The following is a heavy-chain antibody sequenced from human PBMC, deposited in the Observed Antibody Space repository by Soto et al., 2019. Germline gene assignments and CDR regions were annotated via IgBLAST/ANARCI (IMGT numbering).Heavy chain of an antibody. Sequence: QVQLVESGGGVVQPGRSLRLSCAASGFTFSSYGMHWVXXXXXXXXXXXAVISYDGSNKYYADSVKGRFTISRDNSKXXXXXXXXXXXXXXXXXXXXXXXXXXXXXXXXXMDVWGQGTTVTVSS. V-gene: IGHV3-30*03. CDR1: GFTFSSYG. CDR2: ISYDGSNK. CDR3: XXXXXXXXXXXXXMDV. J-gene: IGHJ6*02.